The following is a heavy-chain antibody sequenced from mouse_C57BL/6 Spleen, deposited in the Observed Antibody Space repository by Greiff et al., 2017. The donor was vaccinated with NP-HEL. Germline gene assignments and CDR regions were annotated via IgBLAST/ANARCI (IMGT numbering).Heavy chain of an antibody. J-gene: IGHJ2*01. Sequence: EVQLQQSGTVLARPGASVKMSCKTSGYTFTSYWMHWVKQRPGQGLEWIGAIYPGNSDTSYNQKFKGKAKLTAVTSASTAYMELSSLTNEDSAVYYCTRLITTVPPPFDYWGQGTTLTVSS. D-gene: IGHD1-1*01. CDR3: TRLITTVPPPFDY. V-gene: IGHV1-5*01. CDR1: GYTFTSYW. CDR2: IYPGNSDT.